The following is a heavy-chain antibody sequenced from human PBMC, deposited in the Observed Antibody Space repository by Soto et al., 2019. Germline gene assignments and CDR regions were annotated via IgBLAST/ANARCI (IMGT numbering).Heavy chain of an antibody. CDR1: GGSVSSGSYY. CDR3: ARDRTGTTGVSFDY. CDR2: IYYSGST. Sequence: TSETLSLTCTVSGGSVSSGSYYWSWIRQPPGKGLEWIGYIYYSGSTNYNPSLKSRVTISVDTSKNQFSLKLSSVTAADTAVYYCARDRTGTTGVSFDYWGQGTLVTVSS. J-gene: IGHJ4*02. V-gene: IGHV4-61*01. D-gene: IGHD1-1*01.